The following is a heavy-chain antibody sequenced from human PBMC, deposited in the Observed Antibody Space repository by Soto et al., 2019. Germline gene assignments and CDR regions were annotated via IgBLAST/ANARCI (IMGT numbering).Heavy chain of an antibody. CDR1: GGTFSSYA. J-gene: IGHJ4*02. CDR3: AGSILDSSGYYHDY. Sequence: ASVKVSCKASGGTFSSYAISWVRQAPGQGLEWLGGIIPIFGTANYAQKFQGRVTITADKSTSTAYMELSSLRSEDTAVYYCAGSILDSSGYYHDYWGQGTLVAVSS. CDR2: IIPIFGTA. D-gene: IGHD3-22*01. V-gene: IGHV1-69*06.